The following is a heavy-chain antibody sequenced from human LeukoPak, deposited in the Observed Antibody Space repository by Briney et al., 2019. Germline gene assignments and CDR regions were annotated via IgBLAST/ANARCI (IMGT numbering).Heavy chain of an antibody. D-gene: IGHD5-12*01. Sequence: ASVKVSCKASGYTFTSYGISWVRQAPGQGLEWMGWISAYNGNTNYAQKLQGRVTMTTDTSTSTAYMELRSLRSDDTAVYYCARDPMRGGYLNWLDPWGQGTLVTVSS. CDR1: GYTFTSYG. CDR2: ISAYNGNT. J-gene: IGHJ5*02. V-gene: IGHV1-18*01. CDR3: ARDPMRGGYLNWLDP.